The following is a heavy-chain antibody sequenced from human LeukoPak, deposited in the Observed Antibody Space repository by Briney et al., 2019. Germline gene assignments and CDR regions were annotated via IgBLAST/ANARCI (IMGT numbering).Heavy chain of an antibody. CDR2: IIPIFGTA. D-gene: IGHD2-15*01. Sequence: GASVTVSCTASGGTFSIYAISWVRQAPGQGLEWMGGIIPIFGTANYAQKFQGRVTITADESTSTAYMELSSLRSEDTAVYYCARGEYCSGGSCYAGYFDYWGRGTLVTVSS. V-gene: IGHV1-69*13. CDR3: ARGEYCSGGSCYAGYFDY. CDR1: GGTFSIYA. J-gene: IGHJ4*02.